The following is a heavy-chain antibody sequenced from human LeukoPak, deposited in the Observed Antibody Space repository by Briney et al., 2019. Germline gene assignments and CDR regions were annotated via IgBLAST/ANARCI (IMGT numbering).Heavy chain of an antibody. J-gene: IGHJ5*02. CDR1: GFTFSSYW. D-gene: IGHD3-22*01. CDR2: INSDGSST. CDR3: ARVSSYYDSSGYFNWFDP. Sequence: GGSLRLSCAASGFTFSSYWMHWVRQAPGKGLVWVSRINSDGSSTSYADSVKGRFTISRDNAKNTLYLQMNSLRAEDTAVCYCARVSSYYDSSGYFNWFDPWGQGTLVTVSS. V-gene: IGHV3-74*01.